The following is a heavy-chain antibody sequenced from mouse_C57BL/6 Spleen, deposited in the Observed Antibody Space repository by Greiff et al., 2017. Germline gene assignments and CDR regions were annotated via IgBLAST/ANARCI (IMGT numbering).Heavy chain of an antibody. V-gene: IGHV1-80*01. D-gene: IGHD3-1*01. CDR1: GYAFSSYW. J-gene: IGHJ4*01. CDR2: IYPGDGDT. Sequence: VQLVESGAELVKPGASVKISCKASGYAFSSYWMNWVKQRPGKGLEWIGQIYPGDGDTNYNGKFKGKATLTADKSSSTAYMQLSSLTSEDSAVYFCARLGLGDAMDYWGQGTSVTVSS. CDR3: ARLGLGDAMDY.